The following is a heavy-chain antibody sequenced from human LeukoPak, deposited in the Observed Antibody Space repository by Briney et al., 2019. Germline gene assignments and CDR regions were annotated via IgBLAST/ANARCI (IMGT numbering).Heavy chain of an antibody. D-gene: IGHD2-2*01. Sequence: GASVKVSCKASGGTFSSYAISWVRQAPGQGLEWMGGIIPIFGTANYAQKFQGRVTITADESTSTAYMELGSLRSEDTAVYYCAREEDIVVVPSPGYFQHWGQGTLVTVSS. V-gene: IGHV1-69*01. CDR3: AREEDIVVVPSPGYFQH. CDR1: GGTFSSYA. J-gene: IGHJ1*01. CDR2: IIPIFGTA.